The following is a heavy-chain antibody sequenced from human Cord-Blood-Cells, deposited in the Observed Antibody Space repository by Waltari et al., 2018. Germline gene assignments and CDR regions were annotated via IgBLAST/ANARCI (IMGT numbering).Heavy chain of an antibody. J-gene: IGHJ4*02. CDR1: GFTFSSYA. D-gene: IGHD6-19*01. Sequence: EVQLLESGGGLVQHGGSLRLSCAASGFTFSSYAMSWVRQAPGKGLEGVSGISGSGGSTYYADSVKGRFTISRDNSKNTLYLQMNSLRAEDTAVYYCAKDHLAGDDYWGQGTLVTVSS. CDR3: AKDHLAGDDY. CDR2: ISGSGGST. V-gene: IGHV3-23*01.